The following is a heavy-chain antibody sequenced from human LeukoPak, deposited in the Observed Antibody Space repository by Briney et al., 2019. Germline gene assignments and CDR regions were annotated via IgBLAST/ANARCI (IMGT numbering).Heavy chain of an antibody. CDR1: GGSFSGYY. D-gene: IGHD6-13*01. J-gene: IGHJ5*02. Sequence: PSETLSLTCAVYGGSFSGYYWSWIRQPPGKGLEWIGEINHSGSTNYNPSLKSRVTIPVDTSKNQFSLKLSSVTAADTAVYYCARHSAAAGNNWFDPWGQGTLVTVSS. V-gene: IGHV4-34*01. CDR2: INHSGST. CDR3: ARHSAAAGNNWFDP.